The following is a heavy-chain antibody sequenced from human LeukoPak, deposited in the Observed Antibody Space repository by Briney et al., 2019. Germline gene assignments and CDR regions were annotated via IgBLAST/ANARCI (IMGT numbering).Heavy chain of an antibody. Sequence: SETLSLTCTVSGGSISSYYWSWIRQPAGKGLEWIGRIYTSGSTNYNPSLKSRVTISVDTSKNQFSLKLSSVTAADTAVYYCARDRCSSTSCSPNWFDPWGQGTLVTVSS. D-gene: IGHD2-2*01. V-gene: IGHV4-4*07. CDR1: GGSISSYY. J-gene: IGHJ5*02. CDR3: ARDRCSSTSCSPNWFDP. CDR2: IYTSGST.